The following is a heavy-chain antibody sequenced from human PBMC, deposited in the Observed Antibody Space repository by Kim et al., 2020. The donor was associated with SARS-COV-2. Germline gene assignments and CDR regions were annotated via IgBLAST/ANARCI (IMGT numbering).Heavy chain of an antibody. D-gene: IGHD6-13*01. Sequence: GGSLRLSCTASGFTFGDYAMSWFRQAPGKGLEWVGFIRSKAYGGTTEYAASVKGRFTISRDDSKSIAYLQMNSLKTEDTAVYYCTRDRSYSSSWYLDAFDIWGQGTMVTVSS. CDR2: IRSKAYGGTT. J-gene: IGHJ3*02. CDR1: GFTFGDYA. CDR3: TRDRSYSSSWYLDAFDI. V-gene: IGHV3-49*03.